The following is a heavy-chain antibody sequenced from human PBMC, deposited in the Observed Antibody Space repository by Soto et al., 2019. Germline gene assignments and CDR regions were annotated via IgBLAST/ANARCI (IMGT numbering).Heavy chain of an antibody. V-gene: IGHV3-21*01. CDR2: ITGSDSYI. J-gene: IGHJ4*02. CDR1: GFTFSNYG. Sequence: EVQLVESGGGLVKPGESLRLSCAASGFTFSNYGINWVRQAPGKGLEWVSSITGSDSYIYYADSVKGRFTISRDNAKNSLYLQMNSLRAEDTAVYYCVREGQYSGSHNHFDYWGQGTLVTVSS. CDR3: VREGQYSGSHNHFDY. D-gene: IGHD1-26*01.